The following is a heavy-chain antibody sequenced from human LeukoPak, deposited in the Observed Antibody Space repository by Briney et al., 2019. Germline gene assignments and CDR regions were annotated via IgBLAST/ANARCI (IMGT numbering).Heavy chain of an antibody. CDR1: GFTFSSYA. J-gene: IGHJ4*02. V-gene: IGHV3-30*04. Sequence: AGGSLRLSCAASGFTFSSYAMHWVRQAPGKGLEWVAVISYDGSNKYYADSVKGRFTISRDNSKNTLYLQMNSLRAEDTAVYYCARGEELPEFDYWGQGTLVTVSS. CDR3: ARGEELPEFDY. CDR2: ISYDGSNK. D-gene: IGHD3-16*01.